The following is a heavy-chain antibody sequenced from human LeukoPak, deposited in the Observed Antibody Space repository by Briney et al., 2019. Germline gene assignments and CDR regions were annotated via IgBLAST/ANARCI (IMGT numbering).Heavy chain of an antibody. CDR2: ISSSSSYI. D-gene: IGHD1-7*01. CDR1: GFTFSSYS. Sequence: PGGSLRLSCAASGFTFSSYSMNWVRQAPGKGLEWVSSISSSSSYIYYADSVKGRFTISRDNSKNTLYLQMNSLRAEDTAVYYCARETGTRSNAFDIWGQGTMVTVSS. J-gene: IGHJ3*02. CDR3: ARETGTRSNAFDI. V-gene: IGHV3-21*04.